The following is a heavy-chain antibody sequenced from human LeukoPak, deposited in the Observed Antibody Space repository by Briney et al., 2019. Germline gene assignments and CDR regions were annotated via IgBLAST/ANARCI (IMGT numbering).Heavy chain of an antibody. V-gene: IGHV5-10-1*01. CDR3: ARQGFGELRFTWFDP. CDR2: IDPSDSYA. Sequence: GESLKISCKGSGYSLTSYWISWVRQMPGKGLEWMGRIDPSDSYANYSPSFQGHVAISADKSISTAYLQWSSLKASDTAMYYCARQGFGELRFTWFDPWGQGTLVTVSS. D-gene: IGHD3-10*01. J-gene: IGHJ5*02. CDR1: GYSLTSYW.